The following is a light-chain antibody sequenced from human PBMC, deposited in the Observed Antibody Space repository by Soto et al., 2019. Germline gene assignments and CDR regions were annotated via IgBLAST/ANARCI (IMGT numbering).Light chain of an antibody. J-gene: IGKJ5*01. CDR1: QSISNY. Sequence: DIQMTQSPSSLSASVGYRVTITCRASQSISNYLNWYQQKPGKAPKVLIYAASNLQSGVPSRLCGRGSGTDVTLTISCLQTEDFATYYCQQSYGIPITFGRGTRLVIE. V-gene: IGKV1-39*01. CDR2: AAS. CDR3: QQSYGIPIT.